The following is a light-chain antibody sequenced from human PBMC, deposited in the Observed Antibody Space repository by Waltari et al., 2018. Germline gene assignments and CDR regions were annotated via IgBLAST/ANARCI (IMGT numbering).Light chain of an antibody. J-gene: IGKJ2*01. V-gene: IGKV3-20*01. CDR2: GAS. Sequence: EIVLTQSPGTLSLSPGERATLSCRASQSVSSSYLAWYQQKPGQAPRLLIYGASSRATSIPDRFSSSGSGTDFTLTISRLEPEDFAVYYCQQYGSSPRYTFGQGTKLEI. CDR3: QQYGSSPRYT. CDR1: QSVSSSY.